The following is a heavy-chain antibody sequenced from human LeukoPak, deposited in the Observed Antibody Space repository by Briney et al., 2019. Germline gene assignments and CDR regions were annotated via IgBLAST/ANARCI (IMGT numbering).Heavy chain of an antibody. CDR3: ATCIAAAGPPGGGAFDI. D-gene: IGHD6-13*01. J-gene: IGHJ3*02. V-gene: IGHV1-69*05. CDR2: IIPYFGTA. Sequence: SVKVSCKASGYTFSSYAISWVRQAPGQGLEWMGWIIPYFGTANYAQKFQGRVTITTDESTSTAYMELSSLRSEDTAVYYCATCIAAAGPPGGGAFDIWGQGTMVTVSS. CDR1: GYTFSSYA.